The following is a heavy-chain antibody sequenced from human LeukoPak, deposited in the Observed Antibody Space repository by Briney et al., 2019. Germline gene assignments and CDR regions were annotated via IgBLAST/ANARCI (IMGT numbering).Heavy chain of an antibody. J-gene: IGHJ4*02. Sequence: SETLSLTCTVSGGSVSSGNYYWSWIRQPAGKGLECIGHIYTSGTTNYNPSFKSRVTISVDTSKNQFSLKLSSVTAADTAVYYCARVGEGRIAAAYDYWGQGTLVTVSS. V-gene: IGHV4-61*10. CDR1: GGSVSSGNYY. D-gene: IGHD6-13*01. CDR3: ARVGEGRIAAAYDY. CDR2: IYTSGTT.